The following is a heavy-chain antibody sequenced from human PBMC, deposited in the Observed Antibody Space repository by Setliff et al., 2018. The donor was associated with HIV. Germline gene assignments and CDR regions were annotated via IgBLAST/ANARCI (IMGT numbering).Heavy chain of an antibody. CDR1: GGSISVSSHY. CDR2: IYQSGST. CDR3: ARLDTVMLYTDC. J-gene: IGHJ4*02. V-gene: IGHV4-39*01. D-gene: IGHD3-16*01. Sequence: SETLSLTCTVSGGSISVSSHYWGWFRQPPGKGLEYIGSIYQSGSTYYSPSLKSRISMSIDTSKDQFSLRLKSVTASDMAVYYCARLDTVMLYTDCWGQGTLVTVSS.